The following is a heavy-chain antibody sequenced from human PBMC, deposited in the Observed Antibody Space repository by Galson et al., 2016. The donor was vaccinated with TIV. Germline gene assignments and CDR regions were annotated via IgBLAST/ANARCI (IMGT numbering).Heavy chain of an antibody. CDR2: ISGYSGNT. J-gene: IGHJ4*02. CDR1: GYSFLSYG. Sequence: SVKVSCKASGYSFLSYGMTWVRQAPGRGLEWMGWISGYSGNTNYAQKSQGRVTMTTDTSTGTAYMELRSLRSDDTAVYYCARGATVTPYSFFDYWGQGTLVTVFS. CDR3: ARGATVTPYSFFDY. D-gene: IGHD4-17*01. V-gene: IGHV1-18*04.